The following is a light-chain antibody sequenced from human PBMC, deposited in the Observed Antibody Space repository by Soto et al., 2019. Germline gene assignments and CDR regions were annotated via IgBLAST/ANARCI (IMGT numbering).Light chain of an antibody. J-gene: IGKJ1*01. Sequence: EIVFTQSPCTVSLSPGGRATLSCWASQSVDSSYLAWLQQKPGQAPRLLIYGASSRATGIPDRFSGSGSGTDFTLTISCLQSEDFATYYCQQYYSYPRTFGQGTKVDIK. CDR1: QSVDSSY. V-gene: IGKV3-20*01. CDR2: GAS. CDR3: QQYYSYPRT.